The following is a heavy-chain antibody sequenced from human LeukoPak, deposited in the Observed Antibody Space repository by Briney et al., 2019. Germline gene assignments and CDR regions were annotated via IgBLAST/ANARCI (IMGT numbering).Heavy chain of an antibody. J-gene: IGHJ3*02. V-gene: IGHV1-24*01. CDR3: AKDTVWGYDILTGYSGAFDI. D-gene: IGHD3-9*01. CDR1: GYTLTELS. CDR2: FDPEDGET. Sequence: ASVKVSCKVSGYTLTELSMHWVRQAPGKGLEWMGGFDPEDGETIYAQKFQGRVTMTEDTSTDTAYMELSSLRSEDTAVYYCAKDTVWGYDILTGYSGAFDIWGQGTMVTVSS.